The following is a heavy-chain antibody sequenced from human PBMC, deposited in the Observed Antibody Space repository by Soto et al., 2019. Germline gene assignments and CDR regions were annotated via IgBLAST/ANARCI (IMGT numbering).Heavy chain of an antibody. Sequence: ASVKVSCKASGYTFTSYAMHWVRQAPGQRLEWMGWINAGNGNTKYSQKFQGRVTIARDTSASTAYMELSSLRSEDTAVYYCARSIVVVTALDYWGQGTLVTVSS. CDR2: INAGNGNT. J-gene: IGHJ4*02. CDR3: ARSIVVVTALDY. CDR1: GYTFTSYA. V-gene: IGHV1-3*01. D-gene: IGHD2-21*02.